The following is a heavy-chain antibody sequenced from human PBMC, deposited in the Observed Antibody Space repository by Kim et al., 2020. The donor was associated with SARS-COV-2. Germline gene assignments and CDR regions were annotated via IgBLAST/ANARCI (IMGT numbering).Heavy chain of an antibody. Sequence: ASVKVSCKASGYTFTSYDINWVRQATGQGLEWMGWMNPNSGNTGYAQKFQGRVTMTRNTSISTAYMELSSLRSEDTAVYYCARGHCSSTSCYMWGGYYYYGMDVWGQGTTVTVSS. CDR3: ARGHCSSTSCYMWGGYYYYGMDV. CDR2: MNPNSGNT. CDR1: GYTFTSYD. V-gene: IGHV1-8*01. D-gene: IGHD2-2*02. J-gene: IGHJ6*02.